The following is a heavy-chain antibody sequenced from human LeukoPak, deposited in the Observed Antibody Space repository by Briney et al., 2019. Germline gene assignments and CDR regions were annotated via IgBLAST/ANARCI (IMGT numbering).Heavy chain of an antibody. CDR3: ARVGTGILPLSSWFDP. CDR2: INPNSGGT. CDR1: GYTFTGYY. D-gene: IGHD3-10*01. Sequence: ASVKVSCKASGYTFTGYYMNWVRQAPGQGLEWMGWINPNSGGTNYAQKFQGRVTMTRDTSISTAYMELSRLRSDDTAVYYYARVGTGILPLSSWFDPWGQGTLVTVSS. V-gene: IGHV1-2*02. J-gene: IGHJ5*02.